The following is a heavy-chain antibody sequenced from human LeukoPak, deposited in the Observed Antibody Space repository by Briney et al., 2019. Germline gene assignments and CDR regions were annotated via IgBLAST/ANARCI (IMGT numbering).Heavy chain of an antibody. D-gene: IGHD6-19*01. V-gene: IGHV3-21*01. J-gene: IGHJ4*02. CDR1: GFTFSSYS. CDR3: ARDLRSSGWYYFDY. Sequence: GGSLRLSCAASGFTFSSYSMNWVRQAPGKGLEWVSSISGSSTYIYYADSVKGRFTISRDNAKNSLYLQMNSLRGEDMAVYYCARDLRSSGWYYFDYWGQGNLVTVSS. CDR2: ISGSSTYI.